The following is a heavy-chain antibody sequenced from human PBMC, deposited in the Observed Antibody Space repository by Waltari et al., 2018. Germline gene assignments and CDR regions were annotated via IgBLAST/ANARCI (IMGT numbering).Heavy chain of an antibody. J-gene: IGHJ4*02. CDR3: ARGRAVAG. CDR2: IKQDGSEK. V-gene: IGHV3-7*01. D-gene: IGHD6-19*01. CDR1: GFTFSSYW. Sequence: EVQLVESGGGLVQPGGSLRLSCAASGFTFSSYWRSCVRQAPGKGLEWVANIKQDGSEKYYVDSVKGRFTISRDNAKNSLYLQMNSLRAEDTAVYYCARGRAVAGWGQGTLVTVSS.